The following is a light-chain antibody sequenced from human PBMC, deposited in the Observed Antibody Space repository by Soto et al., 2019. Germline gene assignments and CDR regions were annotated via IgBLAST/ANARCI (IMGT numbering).Light chain of an antibody. CDR2: GNS. Sequence: QAVLTQPPSVSGAPGQRVTISCTGSSSNIGAGYDVHWYQQLPGTAPKLLIYGNSNRPSGVPDRFSGSKSGTSASLDITGLRAEDEADYYCQSYDISLSGWVFGGGTKLTVL. CDR1: SSNIGAGYD. CDR3: QSYDISLSGWV. J-gene: IGLJ3*02. V-gene: IGLV1-40*01.